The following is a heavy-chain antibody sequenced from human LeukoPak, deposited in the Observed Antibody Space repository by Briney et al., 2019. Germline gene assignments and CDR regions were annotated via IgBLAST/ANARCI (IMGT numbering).Heavy chain of an antibody. J-gene: IGHJ6*02. V-gene: IGHV1-69*04. CDR3: ARADCSGGSCYSGGWDYYYYYGMDV. D-gene: IGHD2-15*01. CDR2: IIPILGIA. CDR1: GGTFSSYA. Sequence: ASVKVSCKASGGTFSSYAISWVRQAPGQGLEWMGRIIPILGIANYAQKFQGRVTITADKSTSTAYMELSSLRSEDTAVYYCARADCSGGSCYSGGWDYYYYYGMDVWGQGTTVTVPS.